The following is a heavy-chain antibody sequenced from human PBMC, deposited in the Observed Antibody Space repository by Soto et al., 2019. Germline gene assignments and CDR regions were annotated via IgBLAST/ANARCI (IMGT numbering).Heavy chain of an antibody. Sequence: PSETLSLTCAVYGGSFSGYYWSWIRQPPGKGLEWIGEILHSGSTNYNPSLKSRVSISVDTSKNQFSLKLSSVTAAGTALYYCARRGGASYPYYFDYWGQGGLVTVSS. D-gene: IGHD2-21*01. CDR1: GGSFSGYY. J-gene: IGHJ4*02. CDR2: ILHSGST. V-gene: IGHV4-34*12. CDR3: ARRGGASYPYYFDY.